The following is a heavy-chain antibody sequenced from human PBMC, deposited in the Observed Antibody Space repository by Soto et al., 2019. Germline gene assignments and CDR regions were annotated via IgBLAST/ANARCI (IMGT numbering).Heavy chain of an antibody. V-gene: IGHV1-69*02. J-gene: IGHJ5*02. CDR1: GGTFSSYS. Sequence: QVQLVQSGAEVKKPGSSVKVSCKASGGTFSSYSISWVRQAPGQGLEWMGRIIPILGIPYYAQQFQGRVMIAADKSSTSASMQMSSLTSEDTAVYYCARNGGYSGYDYLVSWGQGTLVTVSS. CDR3: ARNGGYSGYDYLVS. D-gene: IGHD5-12*01. CDR2: IIPILGIP.